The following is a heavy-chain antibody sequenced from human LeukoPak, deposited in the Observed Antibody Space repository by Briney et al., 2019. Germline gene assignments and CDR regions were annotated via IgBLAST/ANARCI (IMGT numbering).Heavy chain of an antibody. Sequence: ASVKVSCKASGYTFTSYYMHWVRPAPGQGREWMGWINPNSGGTNYAQKLQSRVTMTRDTSINTAYMALSRLRSDDTAVYYCARSSLLSENYYRRANYFYMDVWGKGTTVTISS. CDR2: INPNSGGT. CDR3: ARSSLLSENYYRRANYFYMDV. V-gene: IGHV1-2*02. J-gene: IGHJ6*03. D-gene: IGHD3-10*01. CDR1: GYTFTSYY.